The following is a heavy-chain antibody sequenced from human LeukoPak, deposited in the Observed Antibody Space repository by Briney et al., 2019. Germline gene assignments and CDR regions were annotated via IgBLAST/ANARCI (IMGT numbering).Heavy chain of an antibody. Sequence: SETLSLTCTVSGGSISSGGYYWSWIRQPPGKGLEWIGYIYYSGSNNYNPSLKSRVTISVDTSKNQFSLKLSSVTAADTAVYYCARASLGYYYYGMDVWGQGTTVTVSS. J-gene: IGHJ6*02. CDR3: ARASLGYYYYGMDV. V-gene: IGHV4-61*08. CDR1: GGSISSGGYY. D-gene: IGHD7-27*01. CDR2: IYYSGSN.